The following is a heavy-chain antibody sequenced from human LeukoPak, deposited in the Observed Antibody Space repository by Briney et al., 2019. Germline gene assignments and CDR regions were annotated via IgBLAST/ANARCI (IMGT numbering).Heavy chain of an antibody. CDR3: ARGTRNFDY. V-gene: IGHV4-59*08. Sequence: SETLSLTCTVSGFSISSYYWSWIRQPPGKGLEWIGYIYYSGSTNYNPSLKSRVTISVDTSKNQFSLKLSSVTAADTAVYYCARGTRNFDYWGQGTLVTVSS. CDR2: IYYSGST. J-gene: IGHJ4*02. D-gene: IGHD3/OR15-3a*01. CDR1: GFSISSYY.